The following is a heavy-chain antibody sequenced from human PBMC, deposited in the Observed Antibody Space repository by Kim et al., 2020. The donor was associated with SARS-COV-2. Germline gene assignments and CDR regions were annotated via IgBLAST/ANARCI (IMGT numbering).Heavy chain of an antibody. Sequence: GGSLRLSCAASGFTFSSYAMSWVRQAPGKGLEWVSAISGSGGSTYYADSVKGRFTISRDHSKNTLYLQMNSLRAEDTAVYYCASGGYCSSTSCDRRNYYYYGMDVWGQGTTVTVSS. J-gene: IGHJ6*02. D-gene: IGHD2-2*01. V-gene: IGHV3-23*01. CDR1: GFTFSSYA. CDR2: ISGSGGST. CDR3: ASGGYCSSTSCDRRNYYYYGMDV.